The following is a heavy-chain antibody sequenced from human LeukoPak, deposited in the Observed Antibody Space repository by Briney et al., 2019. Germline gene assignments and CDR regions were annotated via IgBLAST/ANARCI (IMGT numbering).Heavy chain of an antibody. Sequence: NTSETLSLTCAVSGYSISSYYHWGWIRQPPGKGLEWIGSISHSGSTYYNPSLKSRVTISVDTSKNLFSLKLSSVTASDTAVYYCARQANCGGDCYSFDPWGQGTLVTVSS. D-gene: IGHD2-21*01. V-gene: IGHV4-38-2*01. CDR2: ISHSGST. J-gene: IGHJ5*02. CDR1: GYSISSYYH. CDR3: ARQANCGGDCYSFDP.